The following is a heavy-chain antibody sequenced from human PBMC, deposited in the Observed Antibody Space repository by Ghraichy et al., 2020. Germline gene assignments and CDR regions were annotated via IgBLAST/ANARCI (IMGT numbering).Heavy chain of an antibody. J-gene: IGHJ4*02. CDR1: GFTFGEYA. CDR2: INWDGTTT. D-gene: IGHD1-26*01. V-gene: IGHV3-43*01. CDR3: AKAGGAGPLFYFNS. Sequence: GGSLRLSCATSGFTFGEYAMHWVRQVPGKGPEWVSGINWDGTTTYYGDSVKGRFTISRDNAKNSLYLQMNNLRIEDTALYYCAKAGGAGPLFYFNSCGQGTLVPVSS.